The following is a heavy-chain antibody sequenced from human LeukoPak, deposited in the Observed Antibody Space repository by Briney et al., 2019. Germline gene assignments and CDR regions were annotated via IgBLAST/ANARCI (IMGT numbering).Heavy chain of an antibody. CDR1: GGSISSYY. V-gene: IGHV4-59*01. CDR2: IYYSGST. J-gene: IGHJ5*02. CDR3: ARFSAAGTLWFDP. D-gene: IGHD6-13*01. Sequence: PSETLSLTCTVSGGSISSYYWSWIRQPPGKGLEWIGYIYYSGSTNYNPSLKSRVTISVDTSKNQFSLKLSSVTAADTAVYYCARFSAAGTLWFDPWGQGTLVTVSS.